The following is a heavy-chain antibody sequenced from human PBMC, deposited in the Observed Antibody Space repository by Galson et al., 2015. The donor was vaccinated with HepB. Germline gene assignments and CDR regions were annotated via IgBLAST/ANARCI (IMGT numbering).Heavy chain of an antibody. J-gene: IGHJ4*02. D-gene: IGHD3-3*01. CDR1: GYSFTSYW. CDR2: IYPGDSDT. V-gene: IGHV5-51*01. CDR3: ARARDYDFWSGYYTLHPPPYYFDY. Sequence: QSGAEVKKPGESLKISCKGSGYSFTSYWIGWVRQMPGKGLEWMGIIYPGDSDTRYSPSFQGQVTISADKSISTAYLQWSSLKASDTAMYYCARARDYDFWSGYYTLHPPPYYFDYWGQGTLVTVSS.